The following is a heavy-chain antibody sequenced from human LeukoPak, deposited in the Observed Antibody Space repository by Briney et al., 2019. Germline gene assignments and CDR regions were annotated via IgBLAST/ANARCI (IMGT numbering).Heavy chain of an antibody. J-gene: IGHJ6*03. CDR3: AKDLNTAHNYYYLDV. Sequence: GGSLRLSCAASGFTFSSYAMSWVRQASGEGLELVSAISGSGGGTYYADSVKGRFTISRDNSKNTLFLQMDSLRGEDTAVYYCAKDLNTAHNYYYLDVWGKGTTVTVSS. V-gene: IGHV3-23*01. D-gene: IGHD2-21*02. CDR2: ISGSGGGT. CDR1: GFTFSSYA.